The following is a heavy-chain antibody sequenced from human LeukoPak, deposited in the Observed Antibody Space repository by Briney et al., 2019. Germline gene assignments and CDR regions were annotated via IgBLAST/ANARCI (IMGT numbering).Heavy chain of an antibody. CDR1: GGPISSYY. Sequence: SETLSLTCTVSGGPISSYYWSWIRQPAGKGLEWIGRLYTSGSTNYNPSLKSRVTMSVDTSKNQFSLKLSSVTATDTAVYYCARDDSSGSQGYWGQGTLVTVSS. V-gene: IGHV4-4*07. D-gene: IGHD6-19*01. CDR2: LYTSGST. J-gene: IGHJ4*02. CDR3: ARDDSSGSQGY.